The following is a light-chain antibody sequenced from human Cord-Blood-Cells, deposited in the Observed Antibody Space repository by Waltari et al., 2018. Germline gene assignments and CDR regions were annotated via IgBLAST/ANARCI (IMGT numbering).Light chain of an antibody. CDR2: EGS. J-gene: IGLJ1*01. CDR3: CSYAGSSTV. Sequence: QSALTQPASVSGSPVQSITISCTGTSSDVGSYNLVSWYQQHPGKAPKLMIFEGSKRPSGVSNRFSGSKSGNTASLTISGLQAEDEADYYCCSYAGSSTVFGTGTKVTVL. CDR1: SSDVGSYNL. V-gene: IGLV2-23*03.